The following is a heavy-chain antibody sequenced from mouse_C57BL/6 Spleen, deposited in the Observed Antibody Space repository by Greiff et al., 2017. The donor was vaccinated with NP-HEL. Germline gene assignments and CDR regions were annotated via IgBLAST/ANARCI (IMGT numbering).Heavy chain of an antibody. CDR3: ARERQRGHLDY. CDR1: GYTFTDYY. V-gene: IGHV1-26*01. Sequence: EVQLQQSGPELVKPGASVKISCKASGYTFTDYYMNWVKQSHGKSLEWIGDINPNNGGTSYNQKFKGKATLTVDKSSSTAYMELRSLTSEDSAVYYCARERQRGHLDYWGQGTTLTVSS. J-gene: IGHJ2*01. D-gene: IGHD6-1*01. CDR2: INPNNGGT.